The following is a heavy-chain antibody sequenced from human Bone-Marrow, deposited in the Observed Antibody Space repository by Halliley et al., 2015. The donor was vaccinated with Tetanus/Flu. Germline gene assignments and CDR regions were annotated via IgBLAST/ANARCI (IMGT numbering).Heavy chain of an antibody. J-gene: IGHJ4*02. CDR3: AKELDSRGYYSYFDH. CDR2: TSFDGGQE. V-gene: IGHV3-30*18. Sequence: AVTSFDGGQEFYADSVKGRFTISRDNFKNTLYLQMNSLRAEDTGVYYCAKELDSRGYYSYFDHWGQGTLVTVSS. D-gene: IGHD3-22*01.